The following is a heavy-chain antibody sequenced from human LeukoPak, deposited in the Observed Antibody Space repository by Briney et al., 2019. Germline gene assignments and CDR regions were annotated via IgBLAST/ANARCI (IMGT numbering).Heavy chain of an antibody. Sequence: GGSLRLSCAASGFTFSSYAMSWVRQAPGKGLEWVSAISGSGGSTYYADSVKGRFTISRDNSKNTLYLQMNSLRAEDTAIYYCAKDSPEIYGDYPWFDYWGQGTLVTVSS. CDR3: AKDSPEIYGDYPWFDY. CDR1: GFTFSSYA. V-gene: IGHV3-23*01. CDR2: ISGSGGST. J-gene: IGHJ4*02. D-gene: IGHD4-17*01.